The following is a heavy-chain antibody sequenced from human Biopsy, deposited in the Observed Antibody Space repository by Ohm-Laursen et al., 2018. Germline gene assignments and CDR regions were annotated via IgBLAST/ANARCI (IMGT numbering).Heavy chain of an antibody. V-gene: IGHV4-34*01. Sequence: GTLSLTCAVYGESFNGYYWSWIRQTPGKGLEWIGEINHSGRTSYNPSLKSRVTVSVDTSKNQFSLKVRSVTAADTAVYYCVRGVDYYDPYHYYALDVWGQGTTVTVSS. CDR1: GESFNGYY. D-gene: IGHD3-22*01. CDR2: INHSGRT. CDR3: VRGVDYYDPYHYYALDV. J-gene: IGHJ6*02.